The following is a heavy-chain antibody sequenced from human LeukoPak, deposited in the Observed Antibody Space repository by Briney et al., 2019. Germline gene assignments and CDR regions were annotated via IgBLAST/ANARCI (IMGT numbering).Heavy chain of an antibody. V-gene: IGHV3-21*01. CDR2: ISSSSSYI. J-gene: IGHJ6*02. CDR3: ARDRHGGFYDILTGYSLGGMDV. CDR1: GFTFSSYS. D-gene: IGHD3-9*01. Sequence: PGGSLRLSCAASGFTFSSYSMNWVRQAPGKGLEWVSSISSSSSYIYYADSVKGRFTISRDNSKNTLYLQMNSLRAEDTAVYYCARDRHGGFYDILTGYSLGGMDVWGQGTTVTVSS.